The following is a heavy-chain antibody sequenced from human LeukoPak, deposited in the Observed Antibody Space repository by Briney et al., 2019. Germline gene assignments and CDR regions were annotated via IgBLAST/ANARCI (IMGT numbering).Heavy chain of an antibody. D-gene: IGHD3-22*01. CDR2: IYYSGST. CDR3: ARHHDSSGYYFY. CDR1: GGPISSYY. V-gene: IGHV4-59*08. Sequence: SETLSLTCTVSGGPISSYYWSWIRQPPGKGLEWIGYIYYSGSTNYNPSLKSRVTISVDTSKNQFSLKLSSVTAADTAVYYCARHHDSSGYYFYWGQGTLVTVSS. J-gene: IGHJ4*02.